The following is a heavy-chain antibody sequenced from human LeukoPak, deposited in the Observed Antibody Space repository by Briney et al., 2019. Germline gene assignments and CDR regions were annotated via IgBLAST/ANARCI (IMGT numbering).Heavy chain of an antibody. CDR2: IKQDGSEK. CDR3: ARCPYSSGWYVLH. CDR1: GFTFRNYG. D-gene: IGHD6-19*01. Sequence: GGSLRLSCVASGFTFRNYGMHWVRQAPGKGLEWVANIKQDGSEKYYVDSVKGRFTISRDNAKNSLYLQMNSLRAEDTAVYYCARCPYSSGWYVLHWGQGTLVTVSS. V-gene: IGHV3-7*01. J-gene: IGHJ4*02.